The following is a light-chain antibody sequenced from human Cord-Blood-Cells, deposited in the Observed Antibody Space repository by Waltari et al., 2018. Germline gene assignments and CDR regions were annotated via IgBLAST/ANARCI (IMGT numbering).Light chain of an antibody. Sequence: QSALTQPASVSGSPGQSITISCTGTSSDVGGYNYVSWYPQHPGTAPQLMIYDVSKRPAGVSNRFSGSKSGNTASLTISGLQAEDEADYYCSSYTSSSTWVFGGGTKLTVL. J-gene: IGLJ3*02. CDR2: DVS. CDR1: SSDVGGYNY. CDR3: SSYTSSSTWV. V-gene: IGLV2-14*01.